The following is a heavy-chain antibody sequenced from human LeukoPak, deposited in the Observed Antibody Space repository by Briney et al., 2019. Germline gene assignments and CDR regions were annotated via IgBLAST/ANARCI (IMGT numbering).Heavy chain of an antibody. Sequence: ASVKVSCKASGYSFTSNYIHWVRQAPGQGLEWMGMIYPRDGSTSYAQKFQGRVTVTRDTSTSTVHMELSGLRSEDTAVYYCARVAGTIVVVPAALDYWGQGTLVTVSS. V-gene: IGHV1-46*01. CDR1: GYSFTSNY. CDR3: ARVAGTIVVVPAALDY. CDR2: IYPRDGST. D-gene: IGHD2-2*01. J-gene: IGHJ4*02.